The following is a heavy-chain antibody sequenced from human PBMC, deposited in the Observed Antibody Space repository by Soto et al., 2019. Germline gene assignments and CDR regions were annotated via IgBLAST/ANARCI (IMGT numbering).Heavy chain of an antibody. CDR1: GFHFSSYA. Sequence: QVQLVESGGGVLQPGRSLRVSCEASGFHFSSYAMHWVRQAPGKGLEWVAVIWSDGSKKSYADAVKGRFTISRDNSKKMLYLQMNSLRAEDTAVYYCARGAVTTPFAYWGQGTLVTVSP. D-gene: IGHD4-17*01. V-gene: IGHV3-33*01. CDR2: IWSDGSKK. J-gene: IGHJ4*02. CDR3: ARGAVTTPFAY.